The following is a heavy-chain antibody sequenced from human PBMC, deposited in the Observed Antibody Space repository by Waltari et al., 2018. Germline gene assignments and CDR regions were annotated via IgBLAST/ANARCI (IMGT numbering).Heavy chain of an antibody. D-gene: IGHD6-19*01. CDR3: ARVPSSSRGYYFDY. CDR2: TIPIFGTA. CDR1: GGTVSSYA. Sequence: QVQLVQYGAAVKKTGSSVKVSCKAHGGTVSSYAISWVRQAPGQGREWMGGTIPIFGTANYAQKFQCRVTITADESTSTAYMELSSLRSEDTAVYYCARVPSSSRGYYFDYLGQGTLVTVSS. V-gene: IGHV1-69*13. J-gene: IGHJ4*02.